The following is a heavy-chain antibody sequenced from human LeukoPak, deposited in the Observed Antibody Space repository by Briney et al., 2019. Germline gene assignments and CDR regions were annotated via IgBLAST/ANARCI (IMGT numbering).Heavy chain of an antibody. CDR2: IYYSGST. D-gene: IGHD2-2*01. J-gene: IGHJ4*02. CDR3: ARHYCSSTSCHFDY. V-gene: IGHV4-39*01. CDR1: GGSISSSSYY. Sequence: SETLSLTCTVYGGSISSSSYYWGWIRQPPGKGLEWIGSIYYSGSTYYNPSLKSRVTISVDTSKNQFSLKLSSVTAADTAVYYCARHYCSSTSCHFDYWGQGTLVTVSS.